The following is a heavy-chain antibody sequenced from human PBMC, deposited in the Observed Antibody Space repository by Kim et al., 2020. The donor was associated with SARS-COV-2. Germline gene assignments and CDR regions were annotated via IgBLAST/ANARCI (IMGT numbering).Heavy chain of an antibody. V-gene: IGHV3-48*02. D-gene: IGHD2-2*01. CDR3: ARSFCSNNICSYGMDV. J-gene: IGHJ6*02. Sequence: DCVKGRYTISRDNAKNALYLQMKSLGDEDTAVDYCARSFCSNNICSYGMDVWGRGTTVTVSS.